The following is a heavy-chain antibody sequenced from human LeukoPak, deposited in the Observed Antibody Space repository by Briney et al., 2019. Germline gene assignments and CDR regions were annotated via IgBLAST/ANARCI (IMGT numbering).Heavy chain of an antibody. CDR3: ARVPYCSSTSCYAIFDY. Sequence: TGGSLRLSCAVSGFTVSSNYMNWVRQAPGKGLEWVSVIYSGGSTYYADSVKGRFTISRDNSKNTPYLQMNSLRAEDTAVYYCARVPYCSSTSCYAIFDYWGQGTPVTVPS. J-gene: IGHJ4*02. CDR2: IYSGGST. V-gene: IGHV3-53*01. D-gene: IGHD2-2*01. CDR1: GFTVSSNY.